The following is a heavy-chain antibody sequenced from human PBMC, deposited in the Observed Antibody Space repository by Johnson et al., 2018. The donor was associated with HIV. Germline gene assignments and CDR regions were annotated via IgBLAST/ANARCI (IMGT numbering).Heavy chain of an antibody. CDR3: ARVSSSVTTARYGAFDI. D-gene: IGHD4-17*01. J-gene: IGHJ3*02. V-gene: IGHV3-7*02. CDR1: GFTFSSYW. CDR2: IKQDGSEK. Sequence: VESGGGLVQPGGSLRLSCAASGFTFSSYWMSWVRQAPGKGLEWVANIKQDGSEKYYVDSVKGRFTISRDNAKNSLYLQMNSLRAEDTAVYYCARVSSSVTTARYGAFDIWGQGTMVTVSS.